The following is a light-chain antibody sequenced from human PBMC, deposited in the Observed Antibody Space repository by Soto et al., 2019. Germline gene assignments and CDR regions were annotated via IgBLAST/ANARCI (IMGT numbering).Light chain of an antibody. Sequence: QSVLTQPASVSGSPGQSITISCTGTSSDVGSYNLVSWYQQHPGKVPKLMIYEGNKRPSGVSNRFSASKSGNTASLTISGLQAEDEADYYCCSYAGSSTYVFGTGTKLTVL. J-gene: IGLJ1*01. CDR1: SSDVGSYNL. V-gene: IGLV2-23*01. CDR3: CSYAGSSTYV. CDR2: EGN.